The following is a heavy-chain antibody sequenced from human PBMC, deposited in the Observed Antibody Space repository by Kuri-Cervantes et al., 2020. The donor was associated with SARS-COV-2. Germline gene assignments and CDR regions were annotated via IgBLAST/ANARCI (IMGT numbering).Heavy chain of an antibody. J-gene: IGHJ4*02. CDR3: ARGAHHIRFRGEIDY. CDR2: IYYSGST. CDR1: GGSISSSSYY. Sequence: SETLSLTCTVSGGSISSSSYYWGWIRQPPGKGLEWIGSIYYSGSTYYNPSLKSRVTISVDRSKNQFSLKLSSVTAADTALYYCARGAHHIRFRGEIDYWRQGALVTVSS. V-gene: IGHV4-39*07. D-gene: IGHD3-3*01.